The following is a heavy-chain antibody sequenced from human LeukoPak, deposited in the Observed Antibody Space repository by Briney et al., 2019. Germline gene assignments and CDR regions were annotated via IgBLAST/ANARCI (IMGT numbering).Heavy chain of an antibody. Sequence: GGSLRLSCAASGFRFSDYYMTWIRQAPGKGLEWVSYISTGGGTIYYADSVKGRFTMSRDNAENSLYLEMNSLRADDTAVYYCARGKSEFDYWGQGTLVTVSP. CDR2: ISTGGGTI. D-gene: IGHD3-3*01. CDR1: GFRFSDYY. J-gene: IGHJ4*02. CDR3: ARGKSEFDY. V-gene: IGHV3-11*01.